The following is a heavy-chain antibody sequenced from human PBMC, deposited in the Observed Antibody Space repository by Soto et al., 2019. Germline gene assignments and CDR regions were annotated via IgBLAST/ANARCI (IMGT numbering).Heavy chain of an antibody. D-gene: IGHD3-10*01. CDR1: GGSISSYY. Sequence: SETLSLTCTVSGGSISSYYWSWIRQPPGKGLEWIGYIYYSGSTNYNPSLKSRVTISVDTSKNQFSLKLSSVTAADTAVYYCARVGGSANIDYWGQGTLVTVSS. V-gene: IGHV4-59*01. J-gene: IGHJ4*02. CDR3: ARVGGSANIDY. CDR2: IYYSGST.